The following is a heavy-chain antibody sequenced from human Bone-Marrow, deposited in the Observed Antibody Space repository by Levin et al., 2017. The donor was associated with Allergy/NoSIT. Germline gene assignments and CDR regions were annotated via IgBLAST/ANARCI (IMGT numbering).Heavy chain of an antibody. J-gene: IGHJ4*02. V-gene: IGHV3-74*01. CDR2: IKTDGSDT. Sequence: GGSLRLSCAASGFTFSGSWMHWVRQAPGKRLVWVSIIKTDGSDTRYADSVKGRFTISRDNAKNTLYLLMNSLRAEDTAVYYCARDGGRDLDSWGQGTVVTVSS. D-gene: IGHD4-23*01. CDR1: GFTFSGSW. CDR3: ARDGGRDLDS.